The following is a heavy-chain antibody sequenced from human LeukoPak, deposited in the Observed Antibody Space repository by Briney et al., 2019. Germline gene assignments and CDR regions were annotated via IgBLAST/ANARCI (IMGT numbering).Heavy chain of an antibody. CDR2: INSDGSST. V-gene: IGHV3-74*01. CDR3: AKDEKPDGRWNIDH. D-gene: IGHD1/OR15-1a*01. J-gene: IGHJ4*02. Sequence: PGGSLRLSCAASGFTFSSYWMHWVRQAPGKGLVWVSRINSDGSSTTYADSVKGRFTISRDNAKNTVWLQMDSLRAEDMALYFCAKDEKPDGRWNIDHWGQGTLVTVSS. CDR1: GFTFSSYW.